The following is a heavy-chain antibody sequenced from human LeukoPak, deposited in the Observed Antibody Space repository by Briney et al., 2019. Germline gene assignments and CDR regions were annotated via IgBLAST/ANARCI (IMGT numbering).Heavy chain of an antibody. D-gene: IGHD5-24*01. J-gene: IGHJ3*02. CDR2: IIPIFGTA. CDR3: ARQRQRDGYNRGIAFDI. CDR1: GGTFSSYA. Sequence: SVKVSCKASGGTFSSYAISWVRQAAGQGLEWMGRIIPIFGTANYAQKFQGRVTITTDESTSTAYMELSSLRSENTAVYYCARQRQRDGYNRGIAFDIWGQGTMVTVSS. V-gene: IGHV1-69*05.